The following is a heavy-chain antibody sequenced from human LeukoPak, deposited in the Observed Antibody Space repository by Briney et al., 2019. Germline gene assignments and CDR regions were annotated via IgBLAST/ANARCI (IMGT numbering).Heavy chain of an antibody. CDR2: IYYSGST. CDR1: GGSISSGDYY. D-gene: IGHD3-9*01. J-gene: IGHJ3*02. V-gene: IGHV4-30-4*08. Sequence: SQTLSLTCTVSGGSISSGDYYWSWIRQPPGKGLEWIGYIYYSGSTYYNPSLKSRVTISVDTSKNQFSLKLSSVTAADTAVYYCARDQRAYYDILTGTGHDALDIWGQGTMVTVSS. CDR3: ARDQRAYYDILTGTGHDALDI.